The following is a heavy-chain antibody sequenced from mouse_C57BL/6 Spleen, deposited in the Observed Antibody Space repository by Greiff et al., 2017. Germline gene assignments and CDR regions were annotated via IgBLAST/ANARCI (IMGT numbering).Heavy chain of an antibody. Sequence: EVKLQESGAELVRPGASVKLSCTASGFNIKDYYMHWVKQRPEQGLEWIGRIDPEDGDTEYAPKFQGKDTMTADTSSNTAYLQLSSLTSEDTAVYYCTTPYYYGSSYRFAYWGQGTLVTVSA. D-gene: IGHD1-1*01. J-gene: IGHJ3*01. V-gene: IGHV14-1*01. CDR2: IDPEDGDT. CDR1: GFNIKDYY. CDR3: TTPYYYGSSYRFAY.